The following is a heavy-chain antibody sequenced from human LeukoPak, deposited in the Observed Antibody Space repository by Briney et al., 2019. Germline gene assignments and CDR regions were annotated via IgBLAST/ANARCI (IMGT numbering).Heavy chain of an antibody. J-gene: IGHJ4*02. CDR2: IGGRGGGT. D-gene: IGHD2-21*01. Sequence: GGPLGLSCEVSGFTLSNYGMSWFRRAPGKGLEWVEGIGGRGGGTNYADSVRGRFIISRDNSKNILYLQMNSLTAEDTAVYFCAKRGVVIRVILVGFHKEAYYFDSWGQGALVTVSS. V-gene: IGHV3-23*01. CDR3: AKRGVVIRVILVGFHKEAYYFDS. CDR1: GFTLSNYG.